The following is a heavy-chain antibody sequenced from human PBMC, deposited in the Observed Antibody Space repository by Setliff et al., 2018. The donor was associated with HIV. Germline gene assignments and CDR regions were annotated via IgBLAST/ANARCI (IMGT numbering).Heavy chain of an antibody. Sequence: GGSLRLSCAASGLTFSRYAMSWVRQAPGKGLEWVSIIYSGGSSTYYADFVKGRFTISRDNSKNTLYLQLNNLRAEDTAVYYCARAWGYSGYDSSDVLDIWGQGTMVTVSS. CDR2: IYSGGSST. V-gene: IGHV3-23*03. CDR1: GLTFSRYA. CDR3: ARAWGYSGYDSSDVLDI. D-gene: IGHD5-12*01. J-gene: IGHJ3*02.